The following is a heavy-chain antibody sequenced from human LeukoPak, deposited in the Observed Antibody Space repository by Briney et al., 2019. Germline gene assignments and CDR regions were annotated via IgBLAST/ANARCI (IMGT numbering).Heavy chain of an antibody. CDR2: ISGSGGTT. V-gene: IGHV3-23*01. J-gene: IGHJ4*02. CDR1: GFTFTTFA. Sequence: EGSLRLSCAASGFTFTTFAMNWVRQAPGGALEGVSVISGSGGTTYTADSVKGRFTISRDNSKNTLSLQMNRLRAEDTAVYYCAKSRTIVPAAPRDVWGQGTLVTVSS. CDR3: AKSRTIVPAAPRDV. D-gene: IGHD2-2*01.